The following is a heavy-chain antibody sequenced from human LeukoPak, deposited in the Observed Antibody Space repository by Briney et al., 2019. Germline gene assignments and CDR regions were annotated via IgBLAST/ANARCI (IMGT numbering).Heavy chain of an antibody. Sequence: GGSLRLSCAASGFRFSNSWMYWVRQGPGKGPVWVSRMKTDGTRIEYADSVKGRFTISRDNAKNTLFLQMSSLRVEDTAVYYCAKGGSTQNGDWGQGTLVTVSS. CDR2: MKTDGTRI. D-gene: IGHD2-2*01. V-gene: IGHV3-74*01. CDR1: GFRFSNSW. CDR3: AKGGSTQNGD. J-gene: IGHJ4*02.